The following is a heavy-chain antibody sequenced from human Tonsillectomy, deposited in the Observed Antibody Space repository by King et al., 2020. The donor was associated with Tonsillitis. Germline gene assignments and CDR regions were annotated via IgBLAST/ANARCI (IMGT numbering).Heavy chain of an antibody. CDR1: VGSISSYY. CDR2: IYNSGST. CDR3: ARYGQLRGAFDV. D-gene: IGHD5-24*01. V-gene: IGHV4-59*08. Sequence: QLQESGPGLLKPSETLSLTCTASVGSISSYYWSWIRQPPRKGLEWMGYIYNSGSTNKNHSLTSRVTISVYTSKNQFSLKLSSVTAADTAVYYCARYGQLRGAFDVWGQGTMVTVSS. J-gene: IGHJ3*01.